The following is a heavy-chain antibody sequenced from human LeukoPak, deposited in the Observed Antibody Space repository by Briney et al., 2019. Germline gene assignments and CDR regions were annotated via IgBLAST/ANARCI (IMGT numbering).Heavy chain of an antibody. CDR1: GDSFSSNSAA. J-gene: IGHJ3*02. Sequence: SQTLSLTCAISGDSFSSNSAAWNWIRQSPSRGLEWLGRTYYRSKLYYDYAVSVKSLITINPDTSKNQFSLQLNSVTPEDTAVYYCARFYYDTSGHGAFDIWGQGTMVTVSS. CDR2: TYYRSKLYY. V-gene: IGHV6-1*01. CDR3: ARFYYDTSGHGAFDI. D-gene: IGHD3-22*01.